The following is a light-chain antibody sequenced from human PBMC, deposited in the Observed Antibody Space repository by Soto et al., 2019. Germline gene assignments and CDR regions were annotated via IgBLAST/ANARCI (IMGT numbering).Light chain of an antibody. CDR1: SSDVGGYNY. CDR3: SSYTSSNTLTYV. CDR2: EVN. Sequence: QSALTQPASVSGSPGQSITISCTGTSSDVGGYNYVSWYQQHPGKAPKLMLYEVNNRPSGVSNRFSGSKSGNTASLTISGLQAEDEAEYYCSSYTSSNTLTYVFGTGTKATVL. J-gene: IGLJ1*01. V-gene: IGLV2-14*01.